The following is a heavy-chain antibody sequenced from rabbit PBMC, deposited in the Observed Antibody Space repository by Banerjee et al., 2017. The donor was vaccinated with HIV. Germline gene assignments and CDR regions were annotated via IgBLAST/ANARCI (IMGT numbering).Heavy chain of an antibody. V-gene: IGHV1S45*01. D-gene: IGHD2-1*01. CDR2: INTSSGNT. J-gene: IGHJ4*01. CDR1: GFSFSDKYV. Sequence: QEQLKETGGGLVKPGRSLTLTCTASGFSFSDKYVMCWVRQAPGKGLEWIGCINTSSGNTVYATWAKGRFTISKTSWTTVTLQMTSLTAADTATYFCARNNDDYWGYDFDLWGPGTLVTDS. CDR3: ARNNDDYWGYDFDL.